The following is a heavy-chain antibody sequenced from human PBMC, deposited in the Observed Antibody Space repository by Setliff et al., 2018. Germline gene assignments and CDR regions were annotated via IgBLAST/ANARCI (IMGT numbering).Heavy chain of an antibody. V-gene: IGHV4-61*10. CDR3: ASRNSDGGPEYFQH. D-gene: IGHD1-26*01. Sequence: SETLSLTCTVSGRSVSRDSDFWNWIRRSAGNKLEWIGHIYSSGSTEYNPSLKSRVTMSIDASKNQLSLKLSSVTAADTAVYYCASRNSDGGPEYFQHWGQGALVTVSS. CDR1: GRSVSRDSDF. J-gene: IGHJ1*01. CDR2: IYSSGST.